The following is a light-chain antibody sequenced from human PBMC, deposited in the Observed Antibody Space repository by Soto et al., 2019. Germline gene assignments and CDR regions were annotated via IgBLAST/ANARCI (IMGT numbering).Light chain of an antibody. J-gene: IGKJ2*01. CDR1: QSISTY. CDR3: QQSHGIPYT. CDR2: AAS. V-gene: IGKV1-39*01. Sequence: DIQMTQSPFSLSASVGDRVTITCRASQSISTYVKWYQQKAAKAPKLLIYAASRLQSEVPSRFAGDGSDTEFTLTITSLQPEDFATYYCQQSHGIPYTFGQGTKLEIK.